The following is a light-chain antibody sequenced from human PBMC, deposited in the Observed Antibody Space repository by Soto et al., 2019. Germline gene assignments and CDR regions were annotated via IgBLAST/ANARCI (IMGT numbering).Light chain of an antibody. V-gene: IGKV3-15*01. CDR1: QSVSSN. CDR2: GAS. Sequence: IVMTQSPATLSVSPGERATLSCRASQSVSSNLAWYQQKPGQAPRLLIYGASTRATGIPARFSGSGSGTEFTRTISSLQSEDFAVYYCQQYNNWPPPWTFGQGTKVDI. J-gene: IGKJ1*01. CDR3: QQYNNWPPPWT.